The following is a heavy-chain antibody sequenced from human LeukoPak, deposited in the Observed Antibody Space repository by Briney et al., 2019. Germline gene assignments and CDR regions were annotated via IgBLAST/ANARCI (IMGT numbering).Heavy chain of an antibody. Sequence: GGSLRLSCAASGFTFSSYAMHWVRQAPGKGLEWVAVISYDGSNKYYADSVKGRFTISRDNSKNTLYLQMNSLRAEDTAVYYCARDRTGIAVAGTNWFDPWGQGTLVTVSS. CDR1: GFTFSSYA. D-gene: IGHD6-19*01. V-gene: IGHV3-30*04. CDR3: ARDRTGIAVAGTNWFDP. J-gene: IGHJ5*02. CDR2: ISYDGSNK.